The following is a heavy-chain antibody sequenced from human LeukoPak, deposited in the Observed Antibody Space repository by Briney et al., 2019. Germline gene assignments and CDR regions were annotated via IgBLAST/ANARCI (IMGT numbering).Heavy chain of an antibody. V-gene: IGHV3-23*01. D-gene: IGHD6-13*01. Sequence: PGGSLRLSCAASGFTFSSYAMSWVRQAPGKGLEWVSAISGSGGSTYYADSVKGRFTISRDNSKNTLYLQMNSLRAEDTAVYYCAKNVYSSWYEDWWFDPWGQGTLVTVSS. CDR3: AKNVYSSWYEDWWFDP. CDR2: ISGSGGST. J-gene: IGHJ5*02. CDR1: GFTFSSYA.